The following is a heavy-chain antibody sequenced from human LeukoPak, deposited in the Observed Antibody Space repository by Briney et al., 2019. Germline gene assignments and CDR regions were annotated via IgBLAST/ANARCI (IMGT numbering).Heavy chain of an antibody. Sequence: GGSLRLSCAASGFTFSSYAMSWVRQAPGKGLEWASAISGSGGSTYYAGSVKGRFTISRDNSKNTLYLQMNSLRAEDTAVYYCAKDIRDIAVAGYYFDYWGQGTMVTVSS. D-gene: IGHD6-19*01. CDR2: ISGSGGST. CDR1: GFTFSSYA. J-gene: IGHJ4*02. CDR3: AKDIRDIAVAGYYFDY. V-gene: IGHV3-23*01.